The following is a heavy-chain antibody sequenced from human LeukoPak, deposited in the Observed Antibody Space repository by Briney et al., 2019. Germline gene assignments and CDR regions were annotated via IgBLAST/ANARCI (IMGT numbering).Heavy chain of an antibody. CDR2: ISAYNGNT. CDR3: ASGYSSSWYVY. Sequence: GASVKVSCKASGYTFTSYGISWVRQAPGQGLEWMGWISAYNGNTNYAQKLQGRVTMTTDTSTSTAYVELRSLRSDDTAVYYCASGYSSSWYVYWGQGTLVTVSS. V-gene: IGHV1-18*01. CDR1: GYTFTSYG. J-gene: IGHJ4*02. D-gene: IGHD6-13*01.